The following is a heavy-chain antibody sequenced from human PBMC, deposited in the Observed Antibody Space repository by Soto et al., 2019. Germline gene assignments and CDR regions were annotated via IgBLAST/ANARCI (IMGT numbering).Heavy chain of an antibody. CDR3: ARRLGYCTSTSCSFWFDP. D-gene: IGHD2-2*01. J-gene: IGHJ5*02. CDR1: GGSISSSNYH. Sequence: SETLSLTCTVSGGSISSSNYHWGCIRQPPGKGLEWIATIYYSGGAYYNPSLKSRVTISVDTSKNQFSLKLSSVTAADTAVYYCARRLGYCTSTSCSFWFDPWGQRPLVTV. V-gene: IGHV4-39*01. CDR2: IYYSGGA.